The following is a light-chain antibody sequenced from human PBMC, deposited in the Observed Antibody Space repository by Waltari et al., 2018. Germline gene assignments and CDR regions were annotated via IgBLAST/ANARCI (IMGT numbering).Light chain of an antibody. Sequence: SSELTQDPAVSVALGQTVRITCQGDSLRSYYASWYQQKPGQAPVLVIYGKTNRPSGIPDRFSGSSAGNTAALTSTGAQAEDEADYYCNSRDSSGDHLVVFGGGTKLTVL. CDR2: GKT. CDR1: SLRSYY. J-gene: IGLJ2*01. CDR3: NSRDSSGDHLVV. V-gene: IGLV3-19*01.